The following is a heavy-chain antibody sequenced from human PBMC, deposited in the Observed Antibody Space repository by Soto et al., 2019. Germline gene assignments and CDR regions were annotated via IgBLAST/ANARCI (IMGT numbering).Heavy chain of an antibody. V-gene: IGHV4-59*01. J-gene: IGHJ4*02. Sequence: XGTLTLTCTVSGDSISTFYWSWIRQPPGKGLEWIGYIHYSGSTNYNPSSSTAYLQWSSLKASDTAMYYCARPLPPGGSGWFSYDYWGQGSLVTVSS. CDR3: SYDY. CDR1: GDSISTFY. D-gene: IGHD6-19*01. CDR2: IHYSGST.